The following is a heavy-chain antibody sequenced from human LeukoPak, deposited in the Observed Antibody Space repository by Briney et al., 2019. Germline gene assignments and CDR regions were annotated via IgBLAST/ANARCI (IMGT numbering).Heavy chain of an antibody. D-gene: IGHD5-18*01. CDR2: IDSTGDST. CDR1: GFTFSTYA. CDR3: AGIQLWLRY. J-gene: IGHJ4*02. V-gene: IGHV3-23*05. Sequence: PGGSLRLSCAPSGFTFSTYAMSWVRQAPGKGLEWVSTIDSTGDSTYYVDSVKGRFTISRDNSKNTLYLQMNSLRAEDTAVYCCAGIQLWLRYWGQGTLVTVSS.